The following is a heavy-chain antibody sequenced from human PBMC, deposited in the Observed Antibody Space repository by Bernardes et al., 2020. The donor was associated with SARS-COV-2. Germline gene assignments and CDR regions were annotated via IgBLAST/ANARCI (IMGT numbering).Heavy chain of an antibody. CDR2: ISFHTGQT. Sequence: ASVKVSCKASGDTFNGYGFSWVRQAPGQGLEWMGWISFHTGQTDYALRFQGRVTMTTDTATRTAVMELRSLRSDDTAMYYCATMIRAIDYWGQGTLVTVSS. CDR3: ATMIRAIDY. D-gene: IGHD3-10*01. V-gene: IGHV1-18*04. CDR1: GDTFNGYG. J-gene: IGHJ4*02.